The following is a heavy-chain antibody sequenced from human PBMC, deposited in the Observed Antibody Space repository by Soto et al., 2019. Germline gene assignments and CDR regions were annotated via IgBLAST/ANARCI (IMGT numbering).Heavy chain of an antibody. V-gene: IGHV3-23*01. J-gene: IGHJ4*02. CDR1: GFLFSSYG. D-gene: IGHD2-8*01. Sequence: PGGSLRLSCAAAGFLFSSYGMSLVRQSPGKGLQWVATIHPSGGSTHYAESVRGRFTISRDNSRDTLYLQMKSLRAEATAVYYCAKDPSNGPSDCWGQGALVTVSS. CDR3: AKDPSNGPSDC. CDR2: IHPSGGST.